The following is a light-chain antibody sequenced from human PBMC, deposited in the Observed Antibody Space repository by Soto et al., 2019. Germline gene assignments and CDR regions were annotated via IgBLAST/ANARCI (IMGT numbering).Light chain of an antibody. CDR1: ETISNY. Sequence: DIPMTQPPSSLSVSLGDRVTITCRASETISNYLNWYQQKPGRAPKLLVYAASSLQSGVPSRFTGSGSGTHFTLTISGLQPADFATYYCQQSYNTPITFGQGTRLEIK. J-gene: IGKJ5*01. CDR2: AAS. CDR3: QQSYNTPIT. V-gene: IGKV1-39*01.